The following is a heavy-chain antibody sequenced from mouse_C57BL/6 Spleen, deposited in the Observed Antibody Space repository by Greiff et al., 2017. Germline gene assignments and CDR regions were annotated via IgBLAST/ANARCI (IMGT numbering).Heavy chain of an antibody. J-gene: IGHJ3*01. Sequence: QVQLQQSGAELVKPGASVKISCKASGYAFSSYWMNWVKQRPGKGLEWIGQIYPGDGDTNYNGKFKGKATLTADKSSSTAYMQLSSLTSEDSAVYFCARNDYGNSAWFAYWGQGTLVTVSA. D-gene: IGHD2-1*01. V-gene: IGHV1-80*01. CDR2: IYPGDGDT. CDR1: GYAFSSYW. CDR3: ARNDYGNSAWFAY.